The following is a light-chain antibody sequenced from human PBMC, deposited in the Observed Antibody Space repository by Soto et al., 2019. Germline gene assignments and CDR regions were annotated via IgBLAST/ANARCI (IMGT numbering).Light chain of an antibody. Sequence: DIQMTQSPSSLSASVGDRVTITCRASQSISSYLNWYQQKPGKAPKLLIYAASSLQSGVPSRFNGNGSGAEFHLTHSSLQTENFANYYRQQSYSTPQTFGQGTKVEIK. CDR1: QSISSY. J-gene: IGKJ1*01. CDR2: AAS. V-gene: IGKV1-39*01. CDR3: QQSYSTPQT.